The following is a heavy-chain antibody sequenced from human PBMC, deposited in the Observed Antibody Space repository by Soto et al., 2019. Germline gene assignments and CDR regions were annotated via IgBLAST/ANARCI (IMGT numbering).Heavy chain of an antibody. CDR2: IIPIFGTA. D-gene: IGHD5-18*01. CDR1: GGTFSSYA. V-gene: IGHV1-69*06. J-gene: IGHJ6*02. CDR3: ARRPGYSYGYYYYGMDV. Sequence: SVKVSCKASGGTFSSYAISWVRQAPGQGLEWMGGIIPIFGTANYAQKFQGRVTITADKSTSTAYMELSSLRSEDTAVYYCARRPGYSYGYYYYGMDVWGQGTTVTVSS.